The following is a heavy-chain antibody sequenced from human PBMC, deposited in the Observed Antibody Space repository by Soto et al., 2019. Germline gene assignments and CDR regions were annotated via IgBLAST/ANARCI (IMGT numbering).Heavy chain of an antibody. CDR2: ISHEGENK. J-gene: IGHJ6*02. CDR3: ARGDQWDILLRYFGMDV. Sequence: QVHLVESGGGMVQSGGSLKLSCEVSGFSLSSFEMHWVRQPPGKGLEWVAFISHEGENKYYADSVKGRFTISRDNSKNPLSLHMNNLRPDDTALYRGARGDQWDILLRYFGMDVWGPGTTVTVSS. D-gene: IGHD1-26*01. V-gene: IGHV3-30*03. CDR1: GFSLSSFE.